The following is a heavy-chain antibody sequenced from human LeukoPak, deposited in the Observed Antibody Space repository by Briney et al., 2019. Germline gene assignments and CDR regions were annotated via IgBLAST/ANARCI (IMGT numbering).Heavy chain of an antibody. CDR1: GGSFSGYY. CDR2: INHSGST. Sequence: SETLSLTCAVYGGSFSGYYWSWIRQPPGKGLEWIREINHSGSTNYNPSLKSRVTISVDTSKNQFSLKLSSVTAADTAVYYCARSKGGYDFWSGQYNWFDPWGQGTLVTVSS. J-gene: IGHJ5*02. D-gene: IGHD3-3*01. V-gene: IGHV4-34*01. CDR3: ARSKGGYDFWSGQYNWFDP.